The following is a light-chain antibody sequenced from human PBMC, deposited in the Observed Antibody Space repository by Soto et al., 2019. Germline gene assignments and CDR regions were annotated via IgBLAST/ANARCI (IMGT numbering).Light chain of an antibody. J-gene: IGLJ1*01. CDR3: SSYTSSSTYV. CDR2: EVN. CDR1: SSDVGSYNR. Sequence: QSVLTQPPSVSVSPGQSVTISCTGTSSDVGSYNRVSWYQQPPGTAPKLMIYEVNNRPSGVPDRFSGSKSGNTASLTISGLQAEDEADYYCSSYTSSSTYVFGPGTKVTVL. V-gene: IGLV2-18*02.